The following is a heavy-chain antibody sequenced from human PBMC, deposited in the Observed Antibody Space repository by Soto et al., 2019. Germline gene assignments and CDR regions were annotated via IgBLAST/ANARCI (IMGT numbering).Heavy chain of an antibody. Sequence: DVQLLESGGGLVQPGGSLRLSCEASGFSFSKYXMIWVRQAPGKGQEWVSGITGSGNTIEYSDSVKGRFSISRDNSKNTVHLQMNSLRGEDTAMYYCAKDAVAGDGLWLVADWGQGILVTVS. J-gene: IGHJ4*02. CDR1: GFSFSKYX. CDR3: AKDAVAGDGLWLVAD. CDR2: ITGSGNTI. D-gene: IGHD2-21*02. V-gene: IGHV3-23*01.